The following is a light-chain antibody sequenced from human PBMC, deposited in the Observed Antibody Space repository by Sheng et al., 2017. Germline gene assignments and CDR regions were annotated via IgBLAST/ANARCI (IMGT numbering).Light chain of an antibody. CDR3: QQYNDWPPIT. V-gene: IGKV3-15*01. CDR1: QIISSN. CDR2: AAS. J-gene: IGKJ5*01. Sequence: VLTQSPVTLSVSPGERATLSCKASQIISSNLAWYQQKPGQSPRLIISAASSRAPGVPPRFSGSGSGTEFTLTISSLQSDDFAVYYCQQYNDWPPITFGQGTRLQS.